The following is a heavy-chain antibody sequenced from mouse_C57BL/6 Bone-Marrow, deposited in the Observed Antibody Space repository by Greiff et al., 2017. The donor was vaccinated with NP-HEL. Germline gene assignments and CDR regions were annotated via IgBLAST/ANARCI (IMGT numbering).Heavy chain of an antibody. CDR2: IYPRDGST. CDR3: AREDYGYDGFAY. V-gene: IGHV1-78*01. D-gene: IGHD2-2*01. CDR1: GYTFTDHT. Sequence: QVQLQQSDAELVKPGASVKISCKVSGYTFTDHTIHWMKQRPEQGLEWIGYIYPRDGSTKYNEKFKGQATLTADKSSSTAYMQLNSLTAEDSAVYFCAREDYGYDGFAYWGQGTLVTVSA. J-gene: IGHJ3*01.